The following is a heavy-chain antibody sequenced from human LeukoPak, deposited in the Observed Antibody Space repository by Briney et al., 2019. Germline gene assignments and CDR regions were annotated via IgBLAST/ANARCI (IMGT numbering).Heavy chain of an antibody. J-gene: IGHJ4*02. CDR3: ARDMVRGVRTAGY. D-gene: IGHD3-10*01. V-gene: IGHV1-2*02. CDR2: ISPNSGGT. CDR1: GYTFTGYY. Sequence: GASVKVSCKASGYTFTGYYMHWVRQAPGQGLEWMGWISPNSGGTNYAQKFQGRVTMTRDTSISTAYMELSRLRSDDTAVYYCARDMVRGVRTAGYWGQGTLVTVSS.